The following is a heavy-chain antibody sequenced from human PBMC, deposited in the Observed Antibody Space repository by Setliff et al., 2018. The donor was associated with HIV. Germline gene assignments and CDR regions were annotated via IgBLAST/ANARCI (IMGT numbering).Heavy chain of an antibody. D-gene: IGHD3-10*02. V-gene: IGHV3-11*01. CDR1: GFMFGDYA. J-gene: IGHJ4*02. CDR3: ARDKGPPPVVHLDY. CDR2: ISSSGSTI. Sequence: GGSLRLSCRASGFMFGDYAINWFRQAPGKGLEWVSYISSSGSTIYYADSVKGRFTISRDNAKNSLYLQMNSLRAEDTAMYYCARDKGPPPVVHLDYWGQGTLVTVSS.